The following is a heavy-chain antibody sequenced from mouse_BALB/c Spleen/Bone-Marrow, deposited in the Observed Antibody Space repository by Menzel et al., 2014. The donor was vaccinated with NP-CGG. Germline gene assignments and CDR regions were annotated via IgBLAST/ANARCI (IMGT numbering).Heavy chain of an antibody. V-gene: IGHV14-3*02. D-gene: IGHD2-14*01. CDR2: IDPANGNT. Sequence: VQLQQSGAELVKPGASVKLSCTASGFNIKDTYMHWMKQRPEQGLEWIVGIDPANGNTKYDPKFQGKATITADTSSNTAYLQLSSLISEDTAVYYCAYYRYDEGGFAFWGQGTPVTVSA. CDR3: AYYRYDEGGFAF. CDR1: GFNIKDTY. J-gene: IGHJ3*01.